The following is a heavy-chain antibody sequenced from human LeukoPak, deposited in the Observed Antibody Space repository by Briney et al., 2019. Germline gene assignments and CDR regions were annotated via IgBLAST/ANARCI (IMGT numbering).Heavy chain of an antibody. CDR3: ARDPTPPPKYYFDY. Sequence: PGRSLGLSCAASGFTFSSYAMHWVRQAPGKGLEWVAVISYDGSNKYYADSVKGRFTISRDNSKNTLYLQMNSLRAEDTAVYYCARDPTPPPKYYFDYWGQGTLVTVSS. J-gene: IGHJ4*02. CDR2: ISYDGSNK. V-gene: IGHV3-30*04. CDR1: GFTFSSYA.